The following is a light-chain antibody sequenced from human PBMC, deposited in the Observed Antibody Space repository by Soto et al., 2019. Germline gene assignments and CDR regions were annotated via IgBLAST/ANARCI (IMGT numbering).Light chain of an antibody. J-gene: IGLJ2*01. Sequence: QSVLTQPPSVSEAPRQRVTISCSGSSSNIGNNAVNWYQQLPGKAPKLLIYYDDLLPSGVSDRFSGSKSGTSASLAISGLQSEDEADYYCAAWDDSLNGVVFGGGTKVPVL. CDR1: SSNIGNNA. CDR2: YDD. CDR3: AAWDDSLNGVV. V-gene: IGLV1-36*01.